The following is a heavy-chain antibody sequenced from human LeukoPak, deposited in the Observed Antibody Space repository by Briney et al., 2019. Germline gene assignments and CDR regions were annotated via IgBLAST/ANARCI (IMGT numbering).Heavy chain of an antibody. D-gene: IGHD2-21*01. Sequence: GGSLRLSCAASGFAFSSYAMHWVRQAPGKGLEWVAVISYDGSNKYYADSVKGRFTISRDNSKNTLYLQMNSLRAEDTAVYYCARDGAVVRHAFDIWGQGTMVTVSS. J-gene: IGHJ3*02. V-gene: IGHV3-30-3*01. CDR3: ARDGAVVRHAFDI. CDR1: GFAFSSYA. CDR2: ISYDGSNK.